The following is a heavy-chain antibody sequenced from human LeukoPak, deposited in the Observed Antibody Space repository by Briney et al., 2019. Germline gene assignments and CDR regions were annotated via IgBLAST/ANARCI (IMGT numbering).Heavy chain of an antibody. J-gene: IGHJ4*02. CDR1: GYTFTGYY. Sequence: ASVKVSCKASGYTFTGYYMHWVRQAPGQGLEWMGWINPNSGGTNYAQKFQGRVTMTRDTSISTAYMGLSRLRSDDTAVYYCVRGGRIQLWLLLDFDYWGQGTLVTVSS. D-gene: IGHD5-18*01. V-gene: IGHV1-2*02. CDR3: VRGGRIQLWLLLDFDY. CDR2: INPNSGGT.